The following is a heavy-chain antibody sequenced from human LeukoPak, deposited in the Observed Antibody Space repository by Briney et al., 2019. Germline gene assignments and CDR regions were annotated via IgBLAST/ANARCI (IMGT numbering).Heavy chain of an antibody. V-gene: IGHV3-53*01. CDR3: ARDRYALGAFDI. J-gene: IGHJ3*02. D-gene: IGHD5-12*01. Sequence: PGGSXRLSCAASGFTFSSNYMSWVXQAPGKGLEWVSVIYSGGSTYYADSVKGRFTISRDNSKNTLYLQMNSLRAEDTAVYYCARDRYALGAFDIWGQGTMVTVSS. CDR1: GFTFSSNY. CDR2: IYSGGST.